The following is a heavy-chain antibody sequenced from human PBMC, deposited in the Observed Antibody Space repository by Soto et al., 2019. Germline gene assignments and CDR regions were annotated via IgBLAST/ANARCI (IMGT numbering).Heavy chain of an antibody. CDR1: GGSFSGYY. CDR2: INHSGSA. Sequence: PSETLSLTCAVYGGSFSGYYWSWIRQPPGKGLEWIGEINHSGSANYNRSLKSRVTISVDTSKNQFSLKLSSVTAADTAVYYCARVGSSWLYYFDYWGQRTLVTVSS. D-gene: IGHD6-13*01. CDR3: ARVGSSWLYYFDY. J-gene: IGHJ4*02. V-gene: IGHV4-34*01.